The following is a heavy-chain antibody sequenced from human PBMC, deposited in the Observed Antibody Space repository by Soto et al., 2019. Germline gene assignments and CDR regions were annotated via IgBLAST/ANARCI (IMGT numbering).Heavy chain of an antibody. CDR1: GGSISSYY. D-gene: IGHD6-19*01. CDR3: ARDTAVAGTFDY. CDR2: IYTSGST. Sequence: TLSLTFTVSGGSISSYYWSWIRQPAGKGLEWIGRIYTSGSTNYNPSLKSRVTMSVDTSKNQFSLKLSSVTAADTAVYYCARDTAVAGTFDYWGQGTLVTVSS. V-gene: IGHV4-4*07. J-gene: IGHJ4*02.